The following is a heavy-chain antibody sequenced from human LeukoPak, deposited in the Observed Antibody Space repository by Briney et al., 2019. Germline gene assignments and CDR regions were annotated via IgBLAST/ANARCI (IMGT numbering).Heavy chain of an antibody. CDR3: ARDRAPGIAVAGKYNWFDP. J-gene: IGHJ5*02. V-gene: IGHV1-69*13. CDR2: ILPIFGTA. CDR1: GGTFSSSA. D-gene: IGHD6-19*01. Sequence: ASVTVSCKASGGTFSSSAISWVRQAPGQGLEWMGGILPIFGTANYAQKFQGRVTITADESTSTAYMELSSLRSEDTAVYYCARDRAPGIAVAGKYNWFDPWGQGTLVTVSS.